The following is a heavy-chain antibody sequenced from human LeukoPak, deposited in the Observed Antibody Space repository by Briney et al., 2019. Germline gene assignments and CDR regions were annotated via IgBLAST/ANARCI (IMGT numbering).Heavy chain of an antibody. CDR2: IWYDGSNK. CDR3: ARDEYGSGSYYHVYLYYYYGMDV. Sequence: GRSLRLSCAASGVTFSSYGMHWVRQAPGKGLEWVAVIWYDGSNKYYADSVKGRFTISRDNSKNTLYLQMNSLRAEDTAVYYCARDEYGSGSYYHVYLYYYYGMDVWGQGNTVTVSS. D-gene: IGHD3-10*01. CDR1: GVTFSSYG. V-gene: IGHV3-33*01. J-gene: IGHJ6*02.